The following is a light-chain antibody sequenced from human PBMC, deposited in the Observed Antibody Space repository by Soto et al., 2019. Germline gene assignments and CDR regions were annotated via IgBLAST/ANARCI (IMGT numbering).Light chain of an antibody. CDR2: GVS. V-gene: IGKV3-20*01. CDR3: QQYDNSPLT. J-gene: IGKJ4*01. CDR1: QSISGSY. Sequence: DIVLTQSPGTLSLSPGERATLSCTASQSISGSYLAWYQQKPGQAPRVVIYGVSRRATGIPDRFSGSGSGTDFTLTISRLEPEDFAVYYCQQYDNSPLTFGGGTKVEVK.